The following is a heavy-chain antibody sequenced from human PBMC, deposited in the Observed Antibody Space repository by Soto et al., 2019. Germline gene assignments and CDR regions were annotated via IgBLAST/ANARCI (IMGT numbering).Heavy chain of an antibody. Sequence: QVQLVESGGGVVQPGGSLRLSCAASGFTFRTYGMHWVRQAPGKGLEWVAVIWFDGSRQYYADSVKGRFTISRDNSQNTLYLQMSSLRAEDTALYYCASSYLAYYDIGFWGQGTLVTVSS. CDR3: ASSYLAYYDIGF. CDR1: GFTFRTYG. CDR2: IWFDGSRQ. V-gene: IGHV3-33*01. D-gene: IGHD3-9*01. J-gene: IGHJ4*02.